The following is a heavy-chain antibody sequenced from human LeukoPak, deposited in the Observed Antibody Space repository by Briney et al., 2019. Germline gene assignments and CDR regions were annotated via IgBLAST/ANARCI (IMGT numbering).Heavy chain of an antibody. D-gene: IGHD2-2*02. CDR1: GGSFSGYY. J-gene: IGHJ5*02. CDR3: ARGPGAAAAIPGRRSGLDL. Sequence: SETLSLTCAVYGGSFSGYYWSWIRQPPGKGLEWIGEINHSGSTNYNPSLKSRVTISVDTSKNQFSLKLSSVTAADTAVYYCARGPGAAAAIPGRRSGLDLWGQGTLVTVSS. CDR2: INHSGST. V-gene: IGHV4-34*01.